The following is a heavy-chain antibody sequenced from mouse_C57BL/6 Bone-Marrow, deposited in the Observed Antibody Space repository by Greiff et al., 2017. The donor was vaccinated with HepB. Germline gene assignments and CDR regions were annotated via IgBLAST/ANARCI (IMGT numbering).Heavy chain of an antibody. J-gene: IGHJ4*01. Sequence: EVQLQQSGPVLVKPGASVKMSCKASGYTFTDYYMNWVKQSHGKGLEWIGDINPYNGGTSYNQKFKGKATLTVDKSSSTAYMELNSLTSEDSAVYYCARWWCRYAMDYWGQGTSVTVSS. D-gene: IGHD1-1*02. CDR1: GYTFTDYY. V-gene: IGHV1-19*01. CDR3: ARWWCRYAMDY. CDR2: INPYNGGT.